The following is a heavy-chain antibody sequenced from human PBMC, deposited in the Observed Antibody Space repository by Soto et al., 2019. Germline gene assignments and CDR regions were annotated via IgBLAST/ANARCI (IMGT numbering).Heavy chain of an antibody. CDR3: ATLYDFWSGPRGRWFDP. V-gene: IGHV4-4*02. CDR1: GGSISSSNW. J-gene: IGHJ5*02. D-gene: IGHD3-3*01. CDR2: IYHSGST. Sequence: PSETLSLTCAVSGGSISSSNWWSWVRQPPGKGLEWIGEIYHSGSTNYNPSLKSRVTISVDKSKNQFSLKLSSVTAADTAVYYCATLYDFWSGPRGRWFDPWGQGTLVTVSS.